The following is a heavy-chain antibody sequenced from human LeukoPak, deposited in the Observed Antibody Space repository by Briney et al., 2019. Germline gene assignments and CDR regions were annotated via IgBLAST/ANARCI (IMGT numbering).Heavy chain of an antibody. J-gene: IGHJ4*02. CDR3: ERDSDTYCGGDCYSFSWDY. Sequence: ASVKVSCKASGYTFTSYDINWVRQATGQGLEWMGWMNPNSGNTGYAQKFQGRVTMTRNTSISTAYMELSSLRSEDTAVYYCERDSDTYCGGDCYSFSWDYWGQGTLVTVSS. V-gene: IGHV1-8*01. CDR2: MNPNSGNT. CDR1: GYTFTSYD. D-gene: IGHD2-21*02.